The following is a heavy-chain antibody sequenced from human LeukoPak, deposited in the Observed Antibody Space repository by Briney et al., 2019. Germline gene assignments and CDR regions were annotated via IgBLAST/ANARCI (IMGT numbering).Heavy chain of an antibody. Sequence: SVKVSCKASGYIFNDYYMLWVLEAPGQGLEWMGRLNPKSGGTDYAQNFQGRVTMTRDTSISTAYMELSSLTSYRTSVDYCGMSCSGNSCCTYNWVDPWGQGTQVTVSS. CDR1: GYIFNDYY. CDR3: GMSCSGNSCCTYNWVDP. D-gene: IGHD2-15*01. J-gene: IGHJ5*02. CDR2: LNPKSGGT. V-gene: IGHV1-2*05.